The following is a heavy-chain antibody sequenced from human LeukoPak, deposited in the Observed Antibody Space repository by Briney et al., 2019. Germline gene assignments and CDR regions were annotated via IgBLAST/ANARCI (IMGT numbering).Heavy chain of an antibody. CDR1: GFTFSTHA. D-gene: IGHD5-12*01. CDR3: AKPIYGGYRFSFDY. V-gene: IGHV3-23*01. CDR2: ISGSGDST. J-gene: IGHJ4*02. Sequence: GGSLRLSCAASGFTFSTHAMSWVRQAPGKGLEWVSAISGSGDSTYYADSVKGRFTISRDNSKNTLYLQMNSLRAEDTAVYYCAKPIYGGYRFSFDYWGQGTLVTVSS.